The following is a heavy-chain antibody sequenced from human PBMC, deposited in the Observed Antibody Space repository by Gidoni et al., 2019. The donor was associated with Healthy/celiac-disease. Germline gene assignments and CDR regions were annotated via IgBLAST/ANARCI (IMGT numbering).Heavy chain of an antibody. J-gene: IGHJ4*02. CDR3: AKDMEGGLPPPALGFDY. CDR2: ISWNSGSI. Sequence: EVQLVESGGGLVQPGRSLRLSCAASGFTFADYAMHWVRQAPGKGLEWVSGISWNSGSIGYADSVKGRFTISRDNAKNSLYQQMNSLRAEDTALYYCAKDMEGGLPPPALGFDYWGQGTLVTVSS. CDR1: GFTFADYA. V-gene: IGHV3-9*01. D-gene: IGHD1-26*01.